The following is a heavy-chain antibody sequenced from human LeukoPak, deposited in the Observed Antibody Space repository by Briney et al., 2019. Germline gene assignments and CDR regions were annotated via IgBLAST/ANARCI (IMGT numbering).Heavy chain of an antibody. V-gene: IGHV3-23*01. CDR1: GFTFSSYA. CDR3: ARAHFSGSFGY. J-gene: IGHJ4*02. Sequence: GGSLRLSCAASGFTFSSYAMSWVRQAPGKGLEWVSAISGSGGSTYYADSVKGRFTISRDNSKNTLYLQMNSLRAEDTAVYYCARAHFSGSFGYWGQGTLVTVSS. D-gene: IGHD1-26*01. CDR2: ISGSGGST.